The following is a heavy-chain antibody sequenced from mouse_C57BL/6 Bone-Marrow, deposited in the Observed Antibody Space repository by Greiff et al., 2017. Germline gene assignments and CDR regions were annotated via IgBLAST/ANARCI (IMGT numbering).Heavy chain of an antibody. CDR3: AREVAYYYAMDY. J-gene: IGHJ4*01. Sequence: EVQRVESGPVLVKPGASVKMSCKASGYTFTDYYMNWVKQSHGKSLEWIGVINPYNGGTSYNQKFKGKATLTVDKSSSTAYMELNSLTSEDSAVYYCAREVAYYYAMDYWGQGTSVTVSS. CDR2: INPYNGGT. CDR1: GYTFTDYY. V-gene: IGHV1-19*01. D-gene: IGHD1-1*02.